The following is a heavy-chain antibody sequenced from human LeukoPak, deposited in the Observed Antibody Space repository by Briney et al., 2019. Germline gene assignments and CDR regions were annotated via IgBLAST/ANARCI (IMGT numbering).Heavy chain of an antibody. CDR2: IYYSGST. Sequence: PSETLSLTCTVSGGSISSSSYYWGWIRQPPGKGLEWIGSIYYSGSTYYNPSLKSRVTISVDASKNQFSLKLSSVTAADTAVYYCVRHQYYYGAGSYYVFDSWGQGTLVTVSS. J-gene: IGHJ5*01. CDR3: VRHQYYYGAGSYYVFDS. CDR1: GGSISSSSYY. V-gene: IGHV4-39*01. D-gene: IGHD3-10*01.